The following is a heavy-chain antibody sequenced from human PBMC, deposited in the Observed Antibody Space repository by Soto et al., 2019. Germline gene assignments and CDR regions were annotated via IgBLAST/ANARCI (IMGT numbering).Heavy chain of an antibody. CDR3: ARGPGTQYYFDY. CDR1: GGSISSYY. V-gene: IGHV4-59*01. CDR2: IYYSGST. Sequence: SETLSLTCTVSGGSISSYYWSWIRQPPGKGLEWIGYIYYSGSTNYNPSLKSRVTISVDTSKNQFSLKLSSVTAADTAVYYCARGPGTQYYFDYWGQGTLVTVS. J-gene: IGHJ4*02. D-gene: IGHD6-13*01.